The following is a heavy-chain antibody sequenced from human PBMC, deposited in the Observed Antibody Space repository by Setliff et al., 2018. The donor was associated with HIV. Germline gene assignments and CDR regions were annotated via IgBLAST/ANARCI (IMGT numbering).Heavy chain of an antibody. CDR1: GDSISSGYYY. V-gene: IGHV4-31*03. Sequence: SETLSLTCTVSGDSISSGYYYWSWIRQHPGKGLEWIGYIYYSGNPFYNPSLRSRVTISLDTSKNQFSLKLSSVTAADTAVYYCARGFDYAQRPPLYYFDYWGQGTLVTVSS. D-gene: IGHD2-2*01. CDR2: IYYSGNP. J-gene: IGHJ4*02. CDR3: ARGFDYAQRPPLYYFDY.